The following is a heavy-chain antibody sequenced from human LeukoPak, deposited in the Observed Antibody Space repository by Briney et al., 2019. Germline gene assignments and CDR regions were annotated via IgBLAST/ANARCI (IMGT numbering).Heavy chain of an antibody. J-gene: IGHJ4*02. CDR3: ARPKGLRYFSRIPYN. Sequence: SETLSLTCAVYGGSFSGYYWSWIRQPPGKGLEWIGEINHSGSTNYNPSLKSRVTISVDTSKNQFSLKLSSVTAADTAVYYCARPKGLRYFSRIPYNGGRGNLVTVSS. D-gene: IGHD3-9*01. CDR1: GGSFSGYY. CDR2: INHSGST. V-gene: IGHV4-34*01.